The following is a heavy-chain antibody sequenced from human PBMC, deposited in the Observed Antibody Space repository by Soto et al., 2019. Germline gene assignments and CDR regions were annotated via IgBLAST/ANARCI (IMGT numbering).Heavy chain of an antibody. D-gene: IGHD5-18*01. CDR3: ARVPGSGYTYGSTFDY. V-gene: IGHV3-7*05. Sequence: EVQLVESGGGLVQPGGSLRLSCAASGFTLSSYWMSWVRQAPGKGLEWVANIKQDGSEKYYVDSVKGRFTISRDNAKNSLYLQMNSLRAEDTAVYYCARVPGSGYTYGSTFDYWGQGTLVTVSS. J-gene: IGHJ4*02. CDR2: IKQDGSEK. CDR1: GFTLSSYW.